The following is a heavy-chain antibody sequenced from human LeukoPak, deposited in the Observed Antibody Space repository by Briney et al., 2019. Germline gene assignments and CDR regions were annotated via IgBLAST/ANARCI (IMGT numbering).Heavy chain of an antibody. D-gene: IGHD5-24*01. V-gene: IGHV1-69*05. CDR2: IIPIFGTA. CDR3: ATSAKIRDGYHRGNAFDI. J-gene: IGHJ3*02. Sequence: SVKVSCKASGGTFSSYAISWVRQAPGQGLEWMGGIIPIFGTANYAQKFQGRVTITTDESTSTAYMELSSLRSEDTAVYYCATSAKIRDGYHRGNAFDIWGQGTMVTVSS. CDR1: GGTFSSYA.